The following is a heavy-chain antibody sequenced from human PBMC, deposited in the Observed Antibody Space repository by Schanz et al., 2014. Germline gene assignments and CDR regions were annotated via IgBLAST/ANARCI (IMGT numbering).Heavy chain of an antibody. CDR3: ARGGRAYDFDD. CDR1: GFSVGNKY. CDR2: IYIGGNT. Sequence: EVQLVESGGGLVQPGGSLRLSCAASGFSVGNKYMNWVRQAPGKGLEWVSFIYIGGNTYYADSVKGRVTISRDNAKNTVYIQMNSLRAEDTAVYYCARGGRAYDFDDWGQGTLVTVSS. D-gene: IGHD2-21*01. V-gene: IGHV3-66*01. J-gene: IGHJ4*02.